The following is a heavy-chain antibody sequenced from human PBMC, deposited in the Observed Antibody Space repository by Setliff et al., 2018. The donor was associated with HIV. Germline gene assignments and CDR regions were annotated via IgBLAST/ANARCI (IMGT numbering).Heavy chain of an antibody. CDR1: GYSFTTYD. CDR3: ARSRYQLLYDMDV. V-gene: IGHV1-8*01. CDR2: VDPNTGNA. J-gene: IGHJ6*03. Sequence: ASVKVSCKASGYSFTTYDINWARQAPGQGLEWMGWVDPNTGNAGYEQKFQGRVTMTRDTSISTAYMELSSLTSEDTAVYYCARSRYQLLYDMDVWGKGTTVTVSS. D-gene: IGHD2-2*02.